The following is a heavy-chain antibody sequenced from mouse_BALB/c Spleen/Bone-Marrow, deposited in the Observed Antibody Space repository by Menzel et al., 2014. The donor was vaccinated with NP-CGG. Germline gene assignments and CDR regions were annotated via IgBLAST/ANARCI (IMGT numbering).Heavy chain of an antibody. D-gene: IGHD2-3*01. V-gene: IGHV14-3*02. J-gene: IGHJ3*01. CDR3: ARYDGPAWFAY. CDR2: IDPANGNT. CDR1: GFNIKDTY. Sequence: EVQLQQSGAELVKPGASVKLSCTASGFNIKDTYMHWVKQRPEQGLEWIGRIDPANGNTKYDPKFQGKATITADTSSNTAYLQLSSLTSEDSAAYYCARYDGPAWFAYWGQGTLVTVS.